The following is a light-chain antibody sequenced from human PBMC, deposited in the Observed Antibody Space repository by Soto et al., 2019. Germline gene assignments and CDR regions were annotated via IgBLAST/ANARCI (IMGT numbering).Light chain of an antibody. CDR2: EVS. J-gene: IGLJ2*01. CDR1: SSDVGNYNL. CDR3: CSYAGSSTHVV. V-gene: IGLV2-23*02. Sequence: QSALTQPASVSGSPGQSITISCTGTSSDVGNYNLVSWYQQHPGKAPKLMIYEVSKRPSGVSNRFSGSKSGNTASLTISGLQGEDEADYYCCSYAGSSTHVVFGGGTKLTVL.